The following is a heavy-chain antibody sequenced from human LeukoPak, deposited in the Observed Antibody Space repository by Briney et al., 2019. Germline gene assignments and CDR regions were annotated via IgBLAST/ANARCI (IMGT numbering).Heavy chain of an antibody. Sequence: SETLSLTCTVSGASISSYSWSWIRQPPGKGLEWIGSIYYSGSTYYNPSLKSRVTISVDTSKNQFSLKLSSVTAADTAVYYCARESVVTLDYWGQGTLVTVSS. CDR2: IYYSGST. D-gene: IGHD4-23*01. CDR1: GASISSYS. J-gene: IGHJ4*02. V-gene: IGHV4-39*07. CDR3: ARESVVTLDY.